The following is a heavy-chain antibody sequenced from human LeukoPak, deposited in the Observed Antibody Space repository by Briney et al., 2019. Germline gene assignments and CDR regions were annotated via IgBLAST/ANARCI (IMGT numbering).Heavy chain of an antibody. CDR3: ARGAGIVGATRSLSFDY. J-gene: IGHJ4*02. D-gene: IGHD1-26*01. V-gene: IGHV1-18*01. Sequence: ASVKVSCKASGYTFTSYGISWVRQAPGQGLEWMGWISAYNGNTNYAQKLQGRVTMTTDTSTSTAYMELRSLRSDDTAAYYCARGAGIVGATRSLSFDYWGQGTLVTVSS. CDR2: ISAYNGNT. CDR1: GYTFTSYG.